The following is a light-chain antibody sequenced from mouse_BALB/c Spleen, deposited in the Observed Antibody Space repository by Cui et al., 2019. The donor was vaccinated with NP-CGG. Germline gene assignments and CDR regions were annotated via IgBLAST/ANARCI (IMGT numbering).Light chain of an antibody. V-gene: IGLV1*01. J-gene: IGLJ1*01. CDR3: ALWYSNHWV. CDR2: GTH. Sequence: QAVVTQESALTTSPGETVTLTCRSSTGTVTTTNYANWVQEKPDHLFTGLIGGTHNRAPGVPARFSGSLTGDKAGLTITGARTEDETIYFCALWYSNHWVFGGGTKLTVL. CDR1: TGTVTTTNY.